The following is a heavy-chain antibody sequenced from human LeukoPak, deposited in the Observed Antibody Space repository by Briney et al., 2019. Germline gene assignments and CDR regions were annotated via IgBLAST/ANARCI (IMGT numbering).Heavy chain of an antibody. Sequence: GGSLRLSCAASGFTVSSNYMSWVRQAPGKGLEWVSVIYSGGSTYYADSVKGRFTISRDNSKNTLYLQMNSLRAEDTAVYYCARDPPYSGSYYQIDYWGQGTLVTVSS. CDR2: IYSGGST. V-gene: IGHV3-66*01. CDR3: ARDPPYSGSYYQIDY. CDR1: GFTVSSNY. J-gene: IGHJ4*02. D-gene: IGHD1-26*01.